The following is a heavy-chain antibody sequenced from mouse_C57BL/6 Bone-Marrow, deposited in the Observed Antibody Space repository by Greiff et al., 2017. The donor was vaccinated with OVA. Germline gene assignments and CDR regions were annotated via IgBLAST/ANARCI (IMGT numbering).Heavy chain of an antibody. J-gene: IGHJ3*01. CDR3: TRDAPLLDYGYGPY. V-gene: IGHV5-9-1*02. CDR2: ISSGGDYI. CDR1: GFTFSSYA. D-gene: IGHD2-2*01. Sequence: EVQGVESGEGLVKPGGSLKLSCAASGFTFSSYAMSWVRQTPEKRLEWVAYISSGGDYIYYADTVKGRFTISRDNARNTLYLQMSSLKSEDTAMYYCTRDAPLLDYGYGPYWGQGTLVTVSA.